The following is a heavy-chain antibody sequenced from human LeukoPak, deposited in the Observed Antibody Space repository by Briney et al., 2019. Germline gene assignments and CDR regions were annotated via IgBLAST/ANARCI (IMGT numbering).Heavy chain of an antibody. D-gene: IGHD5-18*01. J-gene: IGHJ6*02. V-gene: IGHV1-69*02. CDR2: IIPLFGIV. CDR1: GGTFSSHT. CDR3: ARIPSGDVDTAMVMYYHYGMDV. Sequence: GSSVKVSCKASGGTFSSHTISWVRQAPEQGLEWMGRIIPLFGIVNYAEKFQDRVTITADKSTSTDYMEVSSLRSEDTAVYYCARIPSGDVDTAMVMYYHYGMDVWGQGTTVTVSS.